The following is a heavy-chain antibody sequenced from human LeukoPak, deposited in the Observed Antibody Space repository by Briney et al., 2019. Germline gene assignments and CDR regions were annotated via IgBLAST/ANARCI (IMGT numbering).Heavy chain of an antibody. V-gene: IGHV4-59*01. Sequence: SETLSLTCTVSGGSISSYYWSWIRQPPGKGLEWIGYIYYSGSTNYNPSLKSRVTISVDTSKNQFSLKLSSVTAADTAVYYCARGIGAYYDFWSGYPDSDWFDPWGQGTLVTVSS. CDR2: IYYSGST. D-gene: IGHD3-3*01. J-gene: IGHJ5*02. CDR3: ARGIGAYYDFWSGYPDSDWFDP. CDR1: GGSISSYY.